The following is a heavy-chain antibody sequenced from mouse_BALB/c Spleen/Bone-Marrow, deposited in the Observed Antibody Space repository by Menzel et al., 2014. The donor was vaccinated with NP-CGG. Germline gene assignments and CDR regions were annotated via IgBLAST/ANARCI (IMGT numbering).Heavy chain of an antibody. V-gene: IGHV2-4-1*01. CDR1: GFSLTSYG. CDR3: ASNWDYAMDY. D-gene: IGHD4-1*01. J-gene: IGHJ4*01. Sequence: VKLVESRPGLVQPSQSLSITCTVSGFSLTSYGVHWVRQSPGKGLEWLGVIWSGGSTDYNAAFISRLSISKDNSKSQVFFKMNSLQADDTAIYYCASNWDYAMDYWGQGTSVTVSS. CDR2: IWSGGST.